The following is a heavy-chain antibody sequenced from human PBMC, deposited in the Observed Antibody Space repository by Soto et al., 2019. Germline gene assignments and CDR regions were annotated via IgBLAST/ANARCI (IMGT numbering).Heavy chain of an antibody. J-gene: IGHJ6*02. CDR1: GGTFRSYS. V-gene: IGHV1-69*01. Sequence: QVQLVQSGAEVKKPGSSVKVSCKDAGGTFRSYSISWVLQAHGQGLEWMGGIIPIFDITNYAKKFQGRVTTTADESTSTAYMKLSSLGADDTAVYYCARPDEGGYYSHHHYYCAWDVWGQGNTFTV. CDR3: ARPDEGGYYSHHHYYCAWDV. D-gene: IGHD3-22*01. CDR2: IIPIFDIT.